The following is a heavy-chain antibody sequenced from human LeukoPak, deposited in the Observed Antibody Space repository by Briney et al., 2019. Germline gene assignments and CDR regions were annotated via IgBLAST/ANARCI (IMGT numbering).Heavy chain of an antibody. CDR2: IYYSGST. CDR1: GGSISSYY. CDR3: VRGVRGVTMVRGVILDY. D-gene: IGHD3-10*01. Sequence: PSETLSLTCTVSGGSISSYYWTWIRQPPGKGLEWIGYIYYSGSTNYNPSLESRVTISIDTSQNQFSLKLSSVTAADTAVYYCVRGVRGVTMVRGVILDYWGQGTLVTVSS. V-gene: IGHV4-59*01. J-gene: IGHJ4*02.